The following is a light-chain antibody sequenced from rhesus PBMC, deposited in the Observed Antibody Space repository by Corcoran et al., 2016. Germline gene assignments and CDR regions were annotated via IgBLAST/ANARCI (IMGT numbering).Light chain of an antibody. CDR1: QRISSW. CDR2: KAS. J-gene: IGKJ2*01. Sequence: DIQMTQSPSSRSASVGDTVTITCRASQRISSWLDWYRPKPGKAPKLLMYKASSWQSGVPSRFSGSGSGTDFTLTLSRLQPEDFATYDCLQYGSSPCSFGRGTKVEIK. CDR3: LQYGSSPCS. V-gene: IGKV1-22*01.